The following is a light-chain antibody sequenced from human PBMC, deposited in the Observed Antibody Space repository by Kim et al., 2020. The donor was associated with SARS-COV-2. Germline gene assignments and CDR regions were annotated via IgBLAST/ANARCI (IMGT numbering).Light chain of an antibody. V-gene: IGLV3-1*01. CDR2: QDS. Sequence: SVSRGKTASITGSGDKMGDKYAGWYQQKPGQSPVLVIYQDSKRPSGIPERFSGSNSGNTATLTIGGTQAMDEADYYCQAWDSSTWVFGGGTQLTVL. CDR3: QAWDSSTWV. J-gene: IGLJ3*02. CDR1: KMGDKY.